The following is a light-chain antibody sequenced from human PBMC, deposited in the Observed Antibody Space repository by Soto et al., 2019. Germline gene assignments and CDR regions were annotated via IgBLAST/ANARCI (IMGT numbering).Light chain of an antibody. CDR3: QQYGSSPRT. CDR2: GAS. CDR1: QSVSSSY. J-gene: IGKJ1*01. Sequence: EVVLTQSPGTLSLSPGESATLSCRASQSVSSSYLAWYQQTPGQAPRLLISGASSRATGIPDRFSGSGSGTDFTLTISRLESEDFAVYYCQQYGSSPRTFGQGTKVEIK. V-gene: IGKV3-20*01.